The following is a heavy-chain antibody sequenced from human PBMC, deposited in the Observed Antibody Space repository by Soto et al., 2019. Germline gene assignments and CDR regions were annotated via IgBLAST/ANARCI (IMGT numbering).Heavy chain of an antibody. CDR2: FSDGGSNT. D-gene: IGHD6-13*01. Sequence: EVQLLESGGGLVQPGGSLRLSCAASGFSFSSYAMNWVRQAPGKWLECVSAFSDGGSNTYYTDSVKGRFTISRDNSKNTVFLQMNSLRAEDTAVYYCAILDSSTWYTGYYFDYWGQGTLVTVSS. V-gene: IGHV3-23*01. CDR3: AILDSSTWYTGYYFDY. J-gene: IGHJ4*02. CDR1: GFSFSSYA.